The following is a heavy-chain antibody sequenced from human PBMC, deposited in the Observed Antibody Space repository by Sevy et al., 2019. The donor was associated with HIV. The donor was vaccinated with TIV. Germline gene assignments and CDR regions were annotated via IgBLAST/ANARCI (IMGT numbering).Heavy chain of an antibody. CDR3: VRPGRIGDYATASWFDP. Sequence: GGSLRLSCAASGFTFSSYGMHWVRQAPGKGLEWVAVIYYDGDSKYYADSVRGRFTISRDNSENTLYLQMDSLRADDTAMYYCVRPGRIGDYATASWFDPWGQGTLVTVSS. CDR2: IYYDGDSK. D-gene: IGHD4-17*01. V-gene: IGHV3-33*01. CDR1: GFTFSSYG. J-gene: IGHJ5*02.